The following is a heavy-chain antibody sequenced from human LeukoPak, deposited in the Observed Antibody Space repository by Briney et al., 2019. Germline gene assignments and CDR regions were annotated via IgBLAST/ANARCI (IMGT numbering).Heavy chain of an antibody. CDR2: IWYDGSNK. Sequence: GGSLRLSCAASGFTFSSYGMHWVRQAPGKGLEWVAVIWYDGSNKYYADSVKGRFTISRDNSKNTLYLQMNSLRAEDTAVYYCARDTFGGAFDIWGQGTMVTVPS. D-gene: IGHD3-16*01. V-gene: IGHV3-33*01. CDR3: ARDTFGGAFDI. J-gene: IGHJ3*02. CDR1: GFTFSSYG.